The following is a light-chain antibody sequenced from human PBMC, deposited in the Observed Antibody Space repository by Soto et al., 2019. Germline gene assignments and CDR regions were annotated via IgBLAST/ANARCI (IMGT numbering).Light chain of an antibody. CDR3: SSYGSSGTSV. V-gene: IGLV2-14*01. CDR2: EVS. Sequence: QSALTQPASVSGSPGQSITISCTGTSSDVGGYNYVSWDQQHPGKAPKLMIYEVSNRPSGVSNRFSGSKSGNTASLIISGLQAEDEAYYYCSSYGSSGTSVFGTGTKLTVL. CDR1: SSDVGGYNY. J-gene: IGLJ1*01.